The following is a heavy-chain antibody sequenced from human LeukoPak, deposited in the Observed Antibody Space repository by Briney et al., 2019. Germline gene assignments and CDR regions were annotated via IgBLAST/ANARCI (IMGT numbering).Heavy chain of an antibody. CDR2: IIPIFGTA. D-gene: IGHD1-1*01. CDR1: GGTFSSYA. Sequence: SVKVSCKASGGTFSSYAISWVLQAPGQGLEWMGGIIPIFGTANYAQKFQGRVTITADESTSTAYMELSSLRSEDTAVYYCARGAGLERPFDYWGQGTLVTVSS. CDR3: ARGAGLERPFDY. V-gene: IGHV1-69*01. J-gene: IGHJ4*02.